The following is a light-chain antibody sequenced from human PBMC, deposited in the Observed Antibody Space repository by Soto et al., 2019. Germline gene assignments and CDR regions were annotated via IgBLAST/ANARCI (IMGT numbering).Light chain of an antibody. V-gene: IGKV3-20*01. CDR2: GAS. CDR1: QSVPSDY. J-gene: IGKJ1*01. Sequence: EIVLTQSPGTLSLSPGEGATLSCRASQSVPSDYLAWYQQKPGQAPRLLIYGASTRATGIPDRFSGSGSGTDFTLTISGLEPEDSAVYYCQQYGSSPTWTFGQGTKVDIK. CDR3: QQYGSSPTWT.